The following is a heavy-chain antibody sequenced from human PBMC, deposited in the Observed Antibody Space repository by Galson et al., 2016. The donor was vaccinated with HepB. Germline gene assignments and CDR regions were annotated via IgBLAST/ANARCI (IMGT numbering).Heavy chain of an antibody. D-gene: IGHD4-17*01. CDR3: ARNGSLGPTVTTGGHGMDV. CDR2: ISSRSSYI. V-gene: IGHV3-21*01. Sequence: SLRLSCAASGFTFNTYNMNWVRQAPGKGLEWVSSISSRSSYIFYADSLEGRFTISRDNSKNTLYLQMNSLRAEDTAVYYCARNGSLGPTVTTGGHGMDVWGQGTTVPVSS. J-gene: IGHJ6*02. CDR1: GFTFNTYN.